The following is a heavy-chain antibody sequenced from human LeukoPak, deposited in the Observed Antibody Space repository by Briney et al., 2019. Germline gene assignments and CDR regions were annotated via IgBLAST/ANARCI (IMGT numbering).Heavy chain of an antibody. D-gene: IGHD2-15*01. J-gene: IGHJ4*02. Sequence: ASVKVSCKASGYTFTGRYMHWVRQAPGQGLEWMGWINPNSGGTNYAQKFQGRVTMTRDTSISTTYMELSRLRSDDTAVYYCARVVTCSGGSCYSHFDYWGQGTLVTVSS. CDR2: INPNSGGT. V-gene: IGHV1-2*02. CDR3: ARVVTCSGGSCYSHFDY. CDR1: GYTFTGRY.